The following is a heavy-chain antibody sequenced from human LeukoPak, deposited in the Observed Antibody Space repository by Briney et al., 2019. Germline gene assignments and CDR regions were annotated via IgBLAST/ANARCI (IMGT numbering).Heavy chain of an antibody. CDR1: GFTFSEYT. V-gene: IGHV3-30-3*01. CDR3: AREFTIFGVVIQRYDAFDI. Sequence: AGGSLRLSCAASGFTFSEYTIHWVRQAPGKGLEWVAVMSNDGSIKKYANSVKGRFTISRDNSKNTLYLQMDSPRAEDTAVYYCAREFTIFGVVIQRYDAFDIWGQGTMVTVSS. J-gene: IGHJ3*02. CDR2: MSNDGSIK. D-gene: IGHD3-3*01.